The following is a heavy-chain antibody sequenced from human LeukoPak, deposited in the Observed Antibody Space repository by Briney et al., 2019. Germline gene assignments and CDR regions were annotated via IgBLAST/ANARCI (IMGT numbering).Heavy chain of an antibody. CDR1: GFPFSSYW. CDR2: ISDGGGST. V-gene: IGHV3-23*01. D-gene: IGHD1-26*01. Sequence: PGGSLRLSCVASGFPFSSYWMTWVRQAPGKGLEWVSTISDGGGSTYYADSVKGRFTISRDNSKNTLYLQVNSLRAEDTAVYYCAKGGKWDVTPFDYWGQGTLVTVSS. CDR3: AKGGKWDVTPFDY. J-gene: IGHJ4*02.